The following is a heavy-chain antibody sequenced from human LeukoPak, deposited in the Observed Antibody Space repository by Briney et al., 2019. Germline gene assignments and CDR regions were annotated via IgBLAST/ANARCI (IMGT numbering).Heavy chain of an antibody. J-gene: IGHJ5*02. D-gene: IGHD1-26*01. CDR2: VNANNGDT. CDR3: AREVGYSSSYYGRFDP. CDR1: GYTFTGYY. Sequence: ASVMVSCKASGYTFTGYYIHWVRQAPGQGLEWMGRVNANNGDTKYAQKFQGRVTMTRDTSISTAYMELASLRSDDTAVFYCAREVGYSSSYYGRFDPWGQGTLVIVSS. V-gene: IGHV1-2*06.